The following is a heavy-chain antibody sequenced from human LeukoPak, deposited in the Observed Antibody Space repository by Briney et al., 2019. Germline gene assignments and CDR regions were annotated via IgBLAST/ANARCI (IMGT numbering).Heavy chain of an antibody. Sequence: SETLSLTCAVYGGSFSGYYWSWIRQPPGKGLEWIGEINHSGSTNYNPSLKSRVTMSVDTSKNQFSLKLSSVTAADTAVYYCARGGPNSRQLWYDYWGQGTLVTVSS. CDR1: GGSFSGYY. J-gene: IGHJ4*02. V-gene: IGHV4-34*01. CDR2: INHSGST. D-gene: IGHD5-18*01. CDR3: ARGGPNSRQLWYDY.